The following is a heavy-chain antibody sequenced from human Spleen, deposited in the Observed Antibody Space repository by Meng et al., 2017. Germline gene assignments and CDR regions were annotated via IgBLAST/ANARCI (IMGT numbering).Heavy chain of an antibody. D-gene: IGHD1-26*01. CDR1: GFTFSSYW. CDR3: AAAWELLPPGY. CDR2: TSRDGSDT. V-gene: IGHV3-74*01. J-gene: IGHJ4*02. Sequence: EVQRVESGGGLVQPGESLRLSCAASGFTFSSYWMHWVRQAPGKGLVWVSRTSRDGSDTVYADSAKGRFTMSRDNAKNTLYLQMNSLRAEDTAVYYCAAAWELLPPGYWGQGTLVTVSS.